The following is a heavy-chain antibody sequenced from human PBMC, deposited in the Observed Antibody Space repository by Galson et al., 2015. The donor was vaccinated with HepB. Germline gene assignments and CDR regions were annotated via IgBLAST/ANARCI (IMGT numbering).Heavy chain of an antibody. CDR2: ISYDGSNK. CDR1: GFTFSSYA. D-gene: IGHD6-19*01. Sequence: SLRLSCAASGFTFSSYAMHWVRQAPGKGLEWVAVISYDGSNKYYADSVKGRFTISRDNSKNTLYLQMNSLRAEDTAVYYCAKASRGSGWYYFDYWGQGTLVTVSS. CDR3: AKASRGSGWYYFDY. J-gene: IGHJ4*02. V-gene: IGHV3-30*04.